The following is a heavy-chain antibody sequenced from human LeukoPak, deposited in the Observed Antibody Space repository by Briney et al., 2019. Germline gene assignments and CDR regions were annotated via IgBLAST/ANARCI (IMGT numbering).Heavy chain of an antibody. CDR3: AMAGILATMNADWFDP. Sequence: ASVKVSCKASGYTFTSYDINWVRQATGQGLEWMGWMNPNSGNTVYAQKFQGRLTMTRNTSINTAYMELSSLRSDDTAVYYCAMAGILATMNADWFDPWGQGTLVTVSS. D-gene: IGHD5-12*01. J-gene: IGHJ5*02. CDR2: MNPNSGNT. V-gene: IGHV1-8*01. CDR1: GYTFTSYD.